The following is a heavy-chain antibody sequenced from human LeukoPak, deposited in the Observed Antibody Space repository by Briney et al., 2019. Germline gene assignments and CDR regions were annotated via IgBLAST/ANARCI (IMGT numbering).Heavy chain of an antibody. CDR3: AKAGGWFGELLQTSAGNWFDP. Sequence: GGSLRLSCAASGLTFSNYAMSWVRQAPGKGLEWVSVISGSGGSTYYADSVKGRFTISRDNPKNTLYLQMNSLRAEDTAVYYCAKAGGWFGELLQTSAGNWFDPWGQGTLVTVSS. J-gene: IGHJ5*02. CDR1: GLTFSNYA. D-gene: IGHD3-10*01. CDR2: ISGSGGST. V-gene: IGHV3-23*01.